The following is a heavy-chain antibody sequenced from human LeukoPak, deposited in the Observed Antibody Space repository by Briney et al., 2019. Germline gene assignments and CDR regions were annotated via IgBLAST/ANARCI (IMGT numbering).Heavy chain of an antibody. Sequence: PSETLSLTCAVYGGSFSGYYWSWIRQPPVKGLEWIGEIIHSGSTNYNPSLKSRVTISVDTSKNQFSLKLSSVTAADTAVYYCARGLQPHGYYRDYWGQGTLVTVSS. V-gene: IGHV4-34*01. CDR2: IIHSGST. D-gene: IGHD4-17*01. CDR3: ARGLQPHGYYRDY. J-gene: IGHJ4*02. CDR1: GGSFSGYY.